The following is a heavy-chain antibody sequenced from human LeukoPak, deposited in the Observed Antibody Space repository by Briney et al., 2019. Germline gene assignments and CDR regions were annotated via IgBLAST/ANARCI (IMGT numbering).Heavy chain of an antibody. J-gene: IGHJ5*02. CDR3: ATAITMVRGVNRGNWFDP. CDR1: GGSFSGHY. CDR2: INHSGST. V-gene: IGHV4-34*01. Sequence: SETLSLTCAVYGGSFSGHYWSWIRQPPGKGLEWIGEINHSGSTNYNPSLKSRVTISVDTSKNQFSLKLSSVTAADTAVYYCATAITMVRGVNRGNWFDPWGQGTLVTVSS. D-gene: IGHD3-10*01.